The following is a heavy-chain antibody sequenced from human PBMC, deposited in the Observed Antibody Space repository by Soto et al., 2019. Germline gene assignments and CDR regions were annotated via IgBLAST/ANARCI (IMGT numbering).Heavy chain of an antibody. CDR1: GGTINSYT. CDR2: IIPILGIA. J-gene: IGHJ1*01. V-gene: IGHV1-69*04. Sequence: ASVKVSCKASGGTINSYTISWVRQAPGQGLEWMGRIIPILGIANYAQKFQGRVTITADKSTSTAYMELSSLRSEDTAVYYCARDGCGGDCYPPEYFQHWGQGTLVTVSS. D-gene: IGHD2-21*02. CDR3: ARDGCGGDCYPPEYFQH.